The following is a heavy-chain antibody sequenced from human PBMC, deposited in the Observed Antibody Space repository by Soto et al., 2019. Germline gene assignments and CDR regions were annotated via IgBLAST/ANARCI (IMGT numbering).Heavy chain of an antibody. V-gene: IGHV3-7*01. D-gene: IGHD5-12*01. Sequence: SLRLSCAASGFSFGSYALSWVRQAPGKGLEWVANVRQDGSQKYLVDSVKGRFTISRDNAKNSMYLQMNSLRAEDTAVYYCAKTMARLGGYDMNWLAPWGQGTMVTVSS. CDR1: GFSFGSYA. J-gene: IGHJ5*02. CDR2: VRQDGSQK. CDR3: AKTMARLGGYDMNWLAP.